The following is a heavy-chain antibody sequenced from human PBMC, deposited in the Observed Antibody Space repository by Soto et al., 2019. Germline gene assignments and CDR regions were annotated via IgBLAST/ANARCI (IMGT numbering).Heavy chain of an antibody. CDR3: ARGRYGDY. V-gene: IGHV1-18*01. Sequence: QVHLVQSGAEVRKPGASVKVSCQGSGYTFTTYGITWVRQAPGQGLEWMGWISAHNDNTNYALQVQGRVTVTRDTSTSTAYMELRNLRSDDTAVYYCARGRYGDYWGQGALVTVSS. J-gene: IGHJ4*02. CDR1: GYTFTTYG. CDR2: ISAHNDNT. D-gene: IGHD1-1*01.